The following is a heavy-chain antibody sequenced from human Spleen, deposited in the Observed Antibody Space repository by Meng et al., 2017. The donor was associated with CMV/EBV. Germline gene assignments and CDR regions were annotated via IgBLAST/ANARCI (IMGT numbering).Heavy chain of an antibody. CDR2: ISWNSGSI. Sequence: GGSLRLSCAASGFTFDDYAMHWVRQAPGKGLEWVSGISWNSGSIGYADSVKGRFTISRDNAKNSLYLQMNSLRAEDTAVYYCARDGQSPGLRIVVVPAGSYGMDVWGQGTTVTVSS. CDR1: GFTFDDYA. D-gene: IGHD2-2*01. V-gene: IGHV3-9*01. J-gene: IGHJ6*02. CDR3: ARDGQSPGLRIVVVPAGSYGMDV.